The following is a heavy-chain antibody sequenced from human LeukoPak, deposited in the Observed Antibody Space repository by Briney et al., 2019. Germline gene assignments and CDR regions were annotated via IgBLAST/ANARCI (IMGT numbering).Heavy chain of an antibody. V-gene: IGHV4-34*01. Sequence: SETLSLTCAVYGGSFSGYYWSWIRQPPGKGLEWIGEINHSGSTNYNPSLKSRVTISVDTSKNQFSLKLSSVTAADTAVYYCARGTVTLDYWGQGTLVTVSS. J-gene: IGHJ4*02. D-gene: IGHD4-17*01. CDR3: ARGTVTLDY. CDR2: INHSGST. CDR1: GGSFSGYY.